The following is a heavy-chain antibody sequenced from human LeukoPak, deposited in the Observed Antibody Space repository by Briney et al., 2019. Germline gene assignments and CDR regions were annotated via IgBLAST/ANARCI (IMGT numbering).Heavy chain of an antibody. D-gene: IGHD6-19*01. J-gene: IGHJ4*02. CDR2: ISGSGGST. CDR3: AKGVAGFDY. V-gene: IGHV3-23*01. CDR1: GFSFSDAW. Sequence: GGSLRLSCAASGFSFSDAWMNWVRQAPGKGLEWVSAISGSGGSTYYADSVKGRFTISRDNSKNTLYLQMNSLRAEDTAVYYCAKGVAGFDYWGQGTLVTVSS.